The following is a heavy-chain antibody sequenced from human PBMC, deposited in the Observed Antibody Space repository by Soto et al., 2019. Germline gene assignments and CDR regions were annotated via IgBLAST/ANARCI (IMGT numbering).Heavy chain of an antibody. V-gene: IGHV1-69*13. Sequence: SVKVSCKASGGTFSSYAISWVRQAPGQGLEWMGGIIPIFGTANYAQKFQGRVTITADESTSTAYMELSSLRSEDTAVYYCARSSYSSSWNRLYYYYYGMDVWGQGTKVTVSS. D-gene: IGHD6-13*01. CDR3: ARSSYSSSWNRLYYYYYGMDV. CDR2: IIPIFGTA. J-gene: IGHJ6*02. CDR1: GGTFSSYA.